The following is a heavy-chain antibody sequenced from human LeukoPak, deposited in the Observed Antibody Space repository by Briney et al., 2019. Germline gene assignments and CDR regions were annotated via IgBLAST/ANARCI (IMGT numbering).Heavy chain of an antibody. CDR1: GFSFCDFA. Sequence: PGGSLRLSCLGSGFSFCDFALSWFREAPGKGLGWVGFIRGKASGATTEYAASVKGRFSISRDESKTIAYLQMNSLKPEDTAVYYCSRDKYGDYITAFDIWGQGTMVTVSS. CDR2: IRGKASGATT. V-gene: IGHV3-49*03. J-gene: IGHJ3*02. CDR3: SRDKYGDYITAFDI. D-gene: IGHD4-17*01.